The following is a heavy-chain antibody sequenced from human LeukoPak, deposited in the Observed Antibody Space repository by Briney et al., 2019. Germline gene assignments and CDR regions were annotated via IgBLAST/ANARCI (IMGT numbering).Heavy chain of an antibody. J-gene: IGHJ4*02. D-gene: IGHD6-19*01. V-gene: IGHV3-7*03. CDR2: IKKDGSEK. CDR1: GFTFSNYW. CDR3: ARAVAGRFDY. Sequence: GGSLRLSCAASGFTFSNYWMTWVRQAPGKGLEWVANIKKDGSEKYYVDSVKGRITISRDNTKNSLYLQMDSLRTEDTAVYYCARAVAGRFDYWGQGTLVTVSS.